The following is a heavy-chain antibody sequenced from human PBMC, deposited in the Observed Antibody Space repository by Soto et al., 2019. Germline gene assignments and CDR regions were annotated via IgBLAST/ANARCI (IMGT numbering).Heavy chain of an antibody. CDR2: IIPIFGTA. D-gene: IGHD4-17*01. CDR1: GGTFSSYA. J-gene: IGHJ1*01. V-gene: IGHV1-69*12. Sequence: QVQLVQSGAEVKKPGSSVKVSCKASGGTFSSYAISWVRQAPGQGLEWMGGIIPIFGTANYAQKFQGRVTITANEYTSTAYMELSSLRSEDTAVYYCARDGEDYGYYSSVTEYFQHWGQGTLVTVSS. CDR3: ARDGEDYGYYSSVTEYFQH.